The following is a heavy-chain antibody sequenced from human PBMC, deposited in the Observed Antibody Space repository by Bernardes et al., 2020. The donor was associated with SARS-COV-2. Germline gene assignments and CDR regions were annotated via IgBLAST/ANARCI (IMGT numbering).Heavy chain of an antibody. CDR1: GGSMSEFS. CDR2: VSQFGTA. Sequence: SETLSLTCRVSGGSMSEFSWAWIRELPRSGLEWVASVSQFGTAKYNPKIKGRGTLSLDRRGAQFALSLTSVTAADSAVYYCARLYEIRLAGFYYYYLDVWDKGTTVTVS. CDR3: ARLYEIRLAGFYYYYLDV. D-gene: IGHD3-10*01. V-gene: IGHV4-4*09. J-gene: IGHJ6*03.